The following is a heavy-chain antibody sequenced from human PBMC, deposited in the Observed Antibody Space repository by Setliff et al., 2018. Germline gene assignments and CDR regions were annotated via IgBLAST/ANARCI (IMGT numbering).Heavy chain of an antibody. Sequence: PSETLSLTCAVSGFSISRCYYWGWIRQSPGKGLEWIGSIYHSGSTYYNPSLKSRVTLSVDTSKNQYSLKLSSVTAADTAVYYCASTIAAAGTAAYYWGQGTLVTVSS. J-gene: IGHJ4*02. D-gene: IGHD6-13*01. V-gene: IGHV4-38-2*01. CDR2: IYHSGST. CDR1: GFSISRCYY. CDR3: ASTIAAAGTAAYY.